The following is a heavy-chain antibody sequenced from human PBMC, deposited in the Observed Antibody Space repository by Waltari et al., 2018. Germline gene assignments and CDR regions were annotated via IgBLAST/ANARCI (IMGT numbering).Heavy chain of an antibody. CDR1: GYTFTGYY. V-gene: IGHV1-2*02. Sequence: QVQLVQSGAEVKKPGASVKVSCKASGYTFTGYYMHWVGQAPGQGLEWMGWINPNSGGTNYAQKFQGRVTMTRDTSISTAYMELSRLRSDDTAVYYCARDYDILTGYYQRTPLDYWGQGTLVTVSS. CDR2: INPNSGGT. J-gene: IGHJ4*02. D-gene: IGHD3-9*01. CDR3: ARDYDILTGYYQRTPLDY.